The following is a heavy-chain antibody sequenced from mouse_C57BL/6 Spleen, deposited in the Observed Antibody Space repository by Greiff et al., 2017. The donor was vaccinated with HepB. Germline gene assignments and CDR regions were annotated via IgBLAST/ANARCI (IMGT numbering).Heavy chain of an antibody. D-gene: IGHD1-1*01. V-gene: IGHV1-26*01. Sequence: VQLQQSGPELVKPGASVKISCKASGYTFTDYYMNWVKQSHGKSLEWIGDINPNNGGTSYNQKFKGKATLTVDKSSSTAYMERRSLTSEDSAVYYCARRWTTVVVQDAMDYWGQGTSVTVSS. J-gene: IGHJ4*01. CDR2: INPNNGGT. CDR1: GYTFTDYY. CDR3: ARRWTTVVVQDAMDY.